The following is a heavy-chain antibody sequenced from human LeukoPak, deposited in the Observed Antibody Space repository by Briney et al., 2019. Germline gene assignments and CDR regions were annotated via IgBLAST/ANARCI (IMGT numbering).Heavy chain of an antibody. CDR2: VYYSGST. V-gene: IGHV4-59*08. CDR3: ARHLQYYGSGTMDV. CDR1: GGSFSGYY. Sequence: SETLSLTCAVYGGSFSGYYWSWIRQPPGKGLEWIGYVYYSGSTNCNPSLKSRVTISVDTAKNQFSLKLSSVTAADTAVYYCARHLQYYGSGTMDVWGQGTTVTVSS. J-gene: IGHJ6*02. D-gene: IGHD3-10*01.